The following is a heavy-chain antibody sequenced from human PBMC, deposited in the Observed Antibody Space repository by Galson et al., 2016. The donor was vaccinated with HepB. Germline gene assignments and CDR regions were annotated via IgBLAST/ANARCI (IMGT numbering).Heavy chain of an antibody. CDR3: ARDRTYHWNYVDYFDY. Sequence: SLRLSCAASGFTFSSYNIHWVRQAPGKGLEWVAVMWYDGSNKYYADSVKGRFTISRDNSKNTLYLQMNSLRAEDTAVYYCARDRTYHWNYVDYFDYWGQGTLVTVSS. V-gene: IGHV3-33*01. D-gene: IGHD1-7*01. J-gene: IGHJ4*02. CDR1: GFTFSSYN. CDR2: MWYDGSNK.